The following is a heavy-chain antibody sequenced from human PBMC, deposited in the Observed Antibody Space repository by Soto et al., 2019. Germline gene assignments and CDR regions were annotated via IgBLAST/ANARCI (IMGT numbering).Heavy chain of an antibody. CDR3: ARRYYDSSGYDLIDY. J-gene: IGHJ4*02. CDR2: INAGNGNT. V-gene: IGHV1-3*01. D-gene: IGHD3-22*01. Sequence: ASVKVSCKASGYTFTSYAMHWVRQAPGQRLEWMGWINAGNGNTKYSQKFQGRVTITRDTSASTAYMELSSLRSEDTAVYYCARRYYDSSGYDLIDYWGQGTLVTVSS. CDR1: GYTFTSYA.